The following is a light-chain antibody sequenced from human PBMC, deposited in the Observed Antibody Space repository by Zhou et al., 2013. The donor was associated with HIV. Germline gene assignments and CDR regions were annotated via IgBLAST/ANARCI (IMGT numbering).Light chain of an antibody. CDR3: QQSYTTPLYT. Sequence: DIQMTQSPASLSASVGDRVTITCRASQSISSYLNWYQQKPGKAPELLIYAASSLQSGVPSRFSGSGSGTDFTLTISSLQPEDSASYYCQQSYTTPLYTFGQGTKLEIK. CDR1: QSISSY. J-gene: IGKJ2*01. V-gene: IGKV1-39*01. CDR2: AAS.